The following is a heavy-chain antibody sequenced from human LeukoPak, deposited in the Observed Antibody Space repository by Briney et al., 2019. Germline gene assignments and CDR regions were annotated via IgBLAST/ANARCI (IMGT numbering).Heavy chain of an antibody. V-gene: IGHV3-66*02. CDR2: INSGGST. CDR1: GFTVSSNY. Sequence: GGPLTLFCVVSGFTVSSNYMTWVRQAPGKGLEWVSVINSGGSTYHADSVKGRITISRDNSKNTLYLQMNSLRAVDTAVYYCARVEVWGEGATVTVSS. CDR3: ARVEV. J-gene: IGHJ6*01.